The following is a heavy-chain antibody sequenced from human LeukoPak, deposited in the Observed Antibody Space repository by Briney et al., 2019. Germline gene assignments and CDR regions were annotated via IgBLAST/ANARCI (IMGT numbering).Heavy chain of an antibody. CDR2: VSYSGST. J-gene: IGHJ4*02. D-gene: IGHD1-26*01. V-gene: IGHV4-59*01. CDR3: ARLFHPSFSGNYPFDY. CDR1: GGSISGYY. Sequence: SETLSLTCTVSGGSISGYYWSWIRQPPGKGLEWIAYVSYSGSTDYNPSLKGRVTVSVDTSKNQFSPNLNSVTAADTAVYYCARLFHPSFSGNYPFDYWGQGTLVTVSS.